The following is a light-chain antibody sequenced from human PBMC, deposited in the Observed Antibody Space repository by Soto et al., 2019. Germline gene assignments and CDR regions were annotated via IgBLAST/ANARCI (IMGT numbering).Light chain of an antibody. CDR3: AAWDDSLNGYV. CDR2: TSN. Sequence: QLVLTQPPSVSGTPGQRVTISCSGSSSNIGRNTVNWYQQLPGTAPTLLIYTSNQRPSGVPDRFSGSKSGTSASLAISGLQSEDEADYYCAAWDDSLNGYVFGTGTKLTVL. CDR1: SSNIGRNT. J-gene: IGLJ1*01. V-gene: IGLV1-44*01.